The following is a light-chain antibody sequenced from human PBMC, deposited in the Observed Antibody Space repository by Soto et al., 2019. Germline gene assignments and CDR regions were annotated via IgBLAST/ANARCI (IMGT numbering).Light chain of an antibody. CDR2: GVS. CDR1: QSVSSSY. V-gene: IGKV3D-7*01. Sequence: PGERVTLSCRASQSVSSSYLTWYQQKPGQAPRLLIYGVSTRATGIPARFSGSGSGTDFTLTISSLQPEDFAVYYCQQDYNTFGQGTKLEIK. J-gene: IGKJ2*01. CDR3: QQDYNT.